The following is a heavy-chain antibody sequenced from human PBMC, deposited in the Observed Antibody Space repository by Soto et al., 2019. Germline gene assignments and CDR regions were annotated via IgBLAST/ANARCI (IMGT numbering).Heavy chain of an antibody. J-gene: IGHJ4*02. CDR2: IKSKTDGGTT. D-gene: IGHD6-13*01. V-gene: IGHV3-15*07. Sequence: PGGSLRLSCAASGFTFSNAWMNWVRQAPGKGLEWVGRIKSKTDGGTTDYAAPVKGRFTISRDDSKNTLYLQMNSLKTEDTAVYYCTTDHSSWYPNLDYWGQGTLVTVSS. CDR3: TTDHSSWYPNLDY. CDR1: GFTFSNAW.